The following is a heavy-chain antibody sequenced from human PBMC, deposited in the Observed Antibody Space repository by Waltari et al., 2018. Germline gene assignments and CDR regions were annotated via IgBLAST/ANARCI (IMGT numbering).Heavy chain of an antibody. V-gene: IGHV4-34*01. CDR3: ASHKGQLVLGYYYGMDV. CDR2: IKHSGST. D-gene: IGHD6-13*01. Sequence: QVQLQQWGAGLLKPSETLSLTCAVYGGSFSGYYWRWIREPPGKGLEWIGEIKHSGSTNYNPSLKSRGTISVDTSKNQFSLKLSSVTAVDTAVYYCASHKGQLVLGYYYGMDVWGQGTTVTVSS. CDR1: GGSFSGYY. J-gene: IGHJ6*02.